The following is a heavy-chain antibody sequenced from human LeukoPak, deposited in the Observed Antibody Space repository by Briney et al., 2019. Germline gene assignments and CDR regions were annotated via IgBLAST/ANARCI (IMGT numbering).Heavy chain of an antibody. CDR2: INSDGSTT. CDR1: GFTFSSYW. J-gene: IGHJ4*02. CDR3: AGDLTTGY. V-gene: IGHV3-74*01. D-gene: IGHD1-1*01. Sequence: PGGSLRLSCAASGFTFSSYWMHWVRQAPGKGLVWVSHINSDGSTTNYADSVEGRFTISRDNAQSTVYLQMNSLRAEDTAVYYCAGDLTTGYWGQGTLVTVSS.